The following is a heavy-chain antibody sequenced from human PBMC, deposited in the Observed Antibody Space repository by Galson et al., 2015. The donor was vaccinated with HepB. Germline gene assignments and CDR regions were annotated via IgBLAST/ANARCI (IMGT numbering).Heavy chain of an antibody. V-gene: IGHV3-74*01. CDR1: EFTFSNYW. CDR2: INSDGRTT. CDR3: VRGNADTAAAANPIQPDLQYHWYGMDV. Sequence: SLRLSCAASEFTFSNYWMQWVRQVPGKGLVSVSRINSDGRTTTYADSVKGQFTVSRDNGKPTLYLQMSSLRAEDTAIYYCVRGNADTAAAANPIQPDLQYHWYGMDVWSQGTTVTVSS. J-gene: IGHJ6*02. D-gene: IGHD6-13*01.